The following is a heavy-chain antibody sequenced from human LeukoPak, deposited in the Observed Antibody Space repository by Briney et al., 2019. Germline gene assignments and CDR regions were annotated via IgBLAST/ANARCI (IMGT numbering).Heavy chain of an antibody. CDR1: GFTFSSYS. Sequence: GGSLRLSCAASGFTFSSYSMNWVRQAPGKGLEWVSYISSSSSTIYYADSVKGRFTISSDNAKNSLYLQTNSLRAEDTAVYYCARDGRAFGGVIVMRYWGQGTLVTVSS. CDR2: ISSSSSTI. CDR3: ARDGRAFGGVIVMRY. J-gene: IGHJ4*02. V-gene: IGHV3-48*01. D-gene: IGHD3-16*02.